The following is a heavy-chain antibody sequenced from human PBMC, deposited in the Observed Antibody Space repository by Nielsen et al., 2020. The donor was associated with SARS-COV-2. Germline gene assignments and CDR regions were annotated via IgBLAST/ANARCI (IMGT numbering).Heavy chain of an antibody. J-gene: IGHJ4*02. D-gene: IGHD6-19*01. CDR3: TTIQWLLPH. CDR1: GFTFTNAW. CDR2: IKSKTDGGTT. V-gene: IGHV3-15*01. Sequence: GESLKISCAAPGFTFTNAWMNCVRQAPGKGLEWVGHIKSKTDGGTTDYAAPVKGRFTISRDDSKNTLYLQMNSLKTEDTAVYYCTTIQWLLPHWGQGTLVTVSS.